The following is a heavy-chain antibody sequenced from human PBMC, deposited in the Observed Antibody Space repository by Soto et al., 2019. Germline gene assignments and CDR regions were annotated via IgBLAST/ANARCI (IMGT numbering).Heavy chain of an antibody. Sequence: QPGGSLRLSCAASGFTFTNHWMSWVRQAPGKGLEWVANINGDGDEKYYLDSVKGRFSISRDKAQQSLYLQMNSLRAEDTAVYYCARGPLALEHSYDSWGQGTLVTVSS. CDR2: INGDGDEK. CDR3: ARGPLALEHSYDS. CDR1: GFTFTNHW. V-gene: IGHV3-7*04. D-gene: IGHD1-1*01. J-gene: IGHJ4*02.